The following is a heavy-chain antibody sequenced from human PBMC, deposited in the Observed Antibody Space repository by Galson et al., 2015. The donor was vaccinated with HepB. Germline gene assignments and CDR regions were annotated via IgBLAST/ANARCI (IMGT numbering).Heavy chain of an antibody. CDR1: GFTFSSYG. D-gene: IGHD6-19*01. J-gene: IGHJ6*02. Sequence: SLRLSCAASGFTFSSYGMHWVRQAPGKGLEWVAVISYDGSNKYYADSVKGRFTISRDDSKNTLYLQMNSLRAEDTAVYYCAKDGRGQRLVLHDAAAYYGMDVWGQGTTVTVSS. CDR3: AKDGRGQRLVLHDAAAYYGMDV. V-gene: IGHV3-30*18. CDR2: ISYDGSNK.